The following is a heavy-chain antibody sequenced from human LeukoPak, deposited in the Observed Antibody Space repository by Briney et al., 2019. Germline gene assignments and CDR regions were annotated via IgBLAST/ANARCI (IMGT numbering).Heavy chain of an antibody. Sequence: SETLSLTCGVSGGSFSDFYWNWIRQSPEKGLEWIGEINHAGHTNYKSPLKSRVTMSIDTSKNQVSLNLTSVTAADTAVYYCARGFSPRSGSYLRYWGQGILVTVSS. J-gene: IGHJ4*02. CDR2: INHAGHT. CDR1: GGSFSDFY. CDR3: ARGFSPRSGSYLRY. D-gene: IGHD3-10*01. V-gene: IGHV4-34*01.